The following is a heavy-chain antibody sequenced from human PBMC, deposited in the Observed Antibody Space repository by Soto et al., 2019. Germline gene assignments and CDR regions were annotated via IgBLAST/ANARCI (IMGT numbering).Heavy chain of an antibody. CDR2: IKQDGSEK. CDR1: GFTFSSYW. CDR3: ARGASITMIFYFDY. D-gene: IGHD3-22*01. Sequence: GSLRLSCAASGFTFSSYWMSWVRQAPGKGLEWVANIKQDGSEKYYVDSVKGRFTISRDNAKNSLYLQMNSLRAEDTAVYYCARGASITMIFYFDYWGQGTLVTVSS. J-gene: IGHJ4*02. V-gene: IGHV3-7*04.